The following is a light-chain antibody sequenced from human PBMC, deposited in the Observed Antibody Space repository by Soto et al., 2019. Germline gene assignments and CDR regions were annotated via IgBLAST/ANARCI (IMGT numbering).Light chain of an antibody. CDR2: KAS. CDR1: ESISSW. CDR3: HQYSASHT. Sequence: DIRMTQSPSTLSASVGDRIIITCRASESISSWLAWYQQKPGKAPKLLIYKASTLESGVPSRFSASGSGTEFTLTISSLQPDDSAAYFCHQYSASHTFGGGTKVEIK. J-gene: IGKJ4*01. V-gene: IGKV1-5*03.